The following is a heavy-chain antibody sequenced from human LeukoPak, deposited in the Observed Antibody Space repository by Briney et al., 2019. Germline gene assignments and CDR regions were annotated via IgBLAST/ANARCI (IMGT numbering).Heavy chain of an antibody. Sequence: SETLSLTCKVSGDSMTSHSWTWIRQSPGKSLEWIGYVFYSGVTDYNPSLKSRVTISIDTSKLQFSLRLTSVTVADTAVHYCTRDAHRNNWYFDIWGRGTLVTVSS. J-gene: IGHJ2*01. V-gene: IGHV4-59*11. CDR3: TRDAHRNNWYFDI. D-gene: IGHD2-21*01. CDR1: GDSMTSHS. CDR2: VFYSGVT.